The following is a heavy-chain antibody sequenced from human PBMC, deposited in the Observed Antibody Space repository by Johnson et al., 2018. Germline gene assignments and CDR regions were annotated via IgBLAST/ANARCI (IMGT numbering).Heavy chain of an antibody. D-gene: IGHD2-8*02. CDR1: GFTFSSYV. CDR2: RWYDGSNK. Sequence: VQLLETGGGVVQPGRSLRLSCAASGFTFSSYVMHWVRQAPGKGLEWVAVRWYDGSNKYYADSVKGRFTISRDNSKNTRYLQLNSRRAEEPAVYYCARESGGGAFDIWGQGTMVTVSS. V-gene: IGHV3-33*01. CDR3: ARESGGGAFDI. J-gene: IGHJ3*02.